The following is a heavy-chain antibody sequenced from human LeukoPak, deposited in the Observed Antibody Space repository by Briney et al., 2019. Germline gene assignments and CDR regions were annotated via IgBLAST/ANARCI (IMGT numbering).Heavy chain of an antibody. CDR3: ARGRGSSSGSYGY. Sequence: SETLSLTCTVSGGSISPYYWSWIRQPPGKGLEWIGHIYYRGTTNYNPSLKSRVTISLDTSKNQFSLKLTSVTAADTAVYYCARGRGSSSGSYGYWGQGTLVTVSS. V-gene: IGHV4-59*01. D-gene: IGHD1-26*01. CDR2: IYYRGTT. J-gene: IGHJ4*02. CDR1: GGSISPYY.